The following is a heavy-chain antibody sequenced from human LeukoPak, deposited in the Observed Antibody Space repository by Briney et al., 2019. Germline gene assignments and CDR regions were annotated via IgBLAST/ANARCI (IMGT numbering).Heavy chain of an antibody. V-gene: IGHV5-51*01. CDR2: IYPSDSDT. CDR1: GYNFTTFW. CDR3: ASFHISGKSYNGLHY. J-gene: IGHJ4*02. Sequence: GESLKISCKTSGYNFTTFWIGWVRQLPGKGLEWMGIIYPSDSDTRYSPSFQGQVTISADKSINTVYLHWNSLKASVTAMYYCASFHISGKSYNGLHYWGQGTLVTVSS. D-gene: IGHD3-10*01.